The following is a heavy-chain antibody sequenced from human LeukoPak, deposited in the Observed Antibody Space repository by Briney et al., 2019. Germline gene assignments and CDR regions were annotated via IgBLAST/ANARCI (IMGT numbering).Heavy chain of an antibody. CDR2: IYYSGST. J-gene: IGHJ4*02. CDR3: ARVRDGYNRWYFDY. D-gene: IGHD5-24*01. CDR1: GGSISSYY. V-gene: IGHV4-59*01. Sequence: PSETLSLTCTVSGGSISSYYWSWIRQPPGKGLEWIGYIYYSGSTIYNPSLKSRVTISVDTSKNQFSLKLSSVTAADTAVYYCARVRDGYNRWYFDYWGQGTLVTVSS.